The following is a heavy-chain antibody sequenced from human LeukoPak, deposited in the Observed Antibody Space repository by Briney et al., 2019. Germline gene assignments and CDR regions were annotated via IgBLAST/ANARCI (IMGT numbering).Heavy chain of an antibody. CDR3: ARGLPGYSSGWYLY. J-gene: IGHJ4*02. CDR2: INHSGST. CDR1: GGSFSGYY. D-gene: IGHD6-19*01. V-gene: IGHV4-34*01. Sequence: KPSETLSLTCAVYGGSFSGYYWGWIRQPPGKGLEWIGEINHSGSTNYNPSLKSRVTISVDTSKNQFSLKLSSVTAADTAVYYCARGLPGYSSGWYLYWGQGTLVTVSS.